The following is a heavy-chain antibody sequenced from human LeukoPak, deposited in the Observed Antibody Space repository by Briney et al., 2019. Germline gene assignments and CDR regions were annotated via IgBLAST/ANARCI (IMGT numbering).Heavy chain of an antibody. V-gene: IGHV3-30*04. CDR1: GFTFSSYA. D-gene: IGHD5-18*01. CDR3: ARERYSYGYKFDY. Sequence: PGGSLRLSCAASGFTFSSYAMHWVRQAPGKGLEWVAVISYDGSNKYYADSAKGRFTISRDNSKNTLYLQMNSLRAEDTAVYYCARERYSYGYKFDYWGQGTLVTVSS. CDR2: ISYDGSNK. J-gene: IGHJ4*02.